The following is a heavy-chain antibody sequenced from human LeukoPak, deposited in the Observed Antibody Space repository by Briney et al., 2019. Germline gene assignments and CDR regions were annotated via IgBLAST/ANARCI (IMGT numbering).Heavy chain of an antibody. CDR2: INPSDGIT. CDR3: ARDVGTFDY. J-gene: IGHJ4*02. Sequence: ASVKVSCKASGYTFTSYYMYWVRQAPGQGLEWMGIINPSDGITTYAQKFQGRVSMTRDTSTSTGYMELSSLRSEDTAVYYCARDVGTFDYWGQGTLVTVSS. D-gene: IGHD1-26*01. V-gene: IGHV1-46*01. CDR1: GYTFTSYY.